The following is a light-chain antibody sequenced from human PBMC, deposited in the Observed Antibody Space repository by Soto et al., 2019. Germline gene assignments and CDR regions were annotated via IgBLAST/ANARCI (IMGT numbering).Light chain of an antibody. CDR2: EVS. Sequence: QSVLTQPASVSGSPGQSITISCTGTSSDVGDYNYVSWYQQHPGKAPKLMIYEVSNRPSGVSNRFSGSKSGNTASLTIFGLQAEDEADYYCSSYTTRSSYVFGTGTKVTVL. CDR1: SSDVGDYNY. CDR3: SSYTTRSSYV. V-gene: IGLV2-14*01. J-gene: IGLJ1*01.